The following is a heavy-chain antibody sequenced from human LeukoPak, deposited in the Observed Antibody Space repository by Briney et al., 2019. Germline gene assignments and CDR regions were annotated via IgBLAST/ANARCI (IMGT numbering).Heavy chain of an antibody. CDR1: GGSISSTNW. CDR3: AREGGPYRPLDY. CDR2: VHLSGRT. J-gene: IGHJ4*02. V-gene: IGHV4-4*02. Sequence: PSETLSLACGVSGGSISSTNWWTWVRQPPGEGLEWIGEVHLSGRTNYNPSLESRVTMSVDMSENHISLKLTSVTAADTAVYYCAREGGPYRPLDYSGQGTLVTVSS.